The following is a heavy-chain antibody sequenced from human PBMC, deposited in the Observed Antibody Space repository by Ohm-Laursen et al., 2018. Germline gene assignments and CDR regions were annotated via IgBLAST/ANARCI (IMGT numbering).Heavy chain of an antibody. Sequence: SLRLSCAASGFTFSDYYMSWIRQAPGKGLEWVSYISSSSSTIYYADSVKGRFTISRDNAKNSLYLQMNSLRAEDTAVYYCARDYDYVWGSYRYTYYFDYWGQGTLVTVSS. CDR1: GFTFSDYY. D-gene: IGHD3-16*02. J-gene: IGHJ4*02. CDR2: ISSSSSTI. V-gene: IGHV3-11*04. CDR3: ARDYDYVWGSYRYTYYFDY.